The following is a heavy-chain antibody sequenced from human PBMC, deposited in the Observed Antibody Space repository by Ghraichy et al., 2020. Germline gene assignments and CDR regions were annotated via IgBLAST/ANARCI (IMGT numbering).Heavy chain of an antibody. J-gene: IGHJ4*02. CDR3: ARGGPVYCSGVSCYFCDY. CDR1: GFTFSHYW. Sequence: GGSLRLSCAASGFTFSHYWMHWVRQAPGKGLVWVSHINGDGTIIHYADSVKDRFTISRDNAQNTLYLQMNSLRAEDTAVYYCARGGPVYCSGVSCYFCDYWGQGTLVTVSS. CDR2: INGDGTII. V-gene: IGHV3-74*01. D-gene: IGHD2-15*01.